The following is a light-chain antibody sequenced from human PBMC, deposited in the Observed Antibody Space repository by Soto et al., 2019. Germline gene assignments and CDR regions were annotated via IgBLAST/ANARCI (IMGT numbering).Light chain of an antibody. J-gene: IGLJ1*01. CDR3: SSYTSSRAYV. V-gene: IGLV2-14*01. CDR2: EVS. CDR1: SSDVGGYNY. Sequence: QSALTQPASVSGSPGQSITISCTGTSSDVGGYNYVSWYQQQSGKAPKLMIHEVSNRPSGVSSRFSGSKSGNTASLTISGLQAEDEADYYSSSYTSSRAYVFGIGTKLTVL.